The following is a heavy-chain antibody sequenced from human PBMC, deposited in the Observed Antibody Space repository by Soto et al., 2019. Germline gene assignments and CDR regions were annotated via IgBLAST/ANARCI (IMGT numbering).Heavy chain of an antibody. V-gene: IGHV3-23*01. J-gene: IGHJ6*04. CDR2: IGGRGVMT. CDR3: AKKGPRNGGVWYRGRDV. CDR1: GFTFSTYD. D-gene: IGHD3-16*01. Sequence: GGSLRLSCAASGFTFSTYDMNWVRQAPGKGLEWVSVIGGRGVMTYYADFVKGRFTISRDNSKNTLYLQMNSLRVEDTAVYYCAKKGPRNGGVWYRGRDVWGKGTTVTFPS.